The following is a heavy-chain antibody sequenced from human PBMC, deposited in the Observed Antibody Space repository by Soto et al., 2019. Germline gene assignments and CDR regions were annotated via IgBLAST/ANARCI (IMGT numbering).Heavy chain of an antibody. CDR2: TYQRSKWYN. V-gene: IGHV6-1*01. J-gene: IGHJ4*02. CDR3: AREAVAVPRYSSTYYFDS. Sequence: LSITCSISGESVSNNNAAWNWIRQSPSRGLEWLGRTYQRSKWYNDYAVSVKGRVTINADTSKNQFSLHLNSVTPEDTAVYYCAREAVAVPRYSSTYYFDSWGQGTLVNVSS. CDR1: GESVSNNNAA. D-gene: IGHD6-19*01.